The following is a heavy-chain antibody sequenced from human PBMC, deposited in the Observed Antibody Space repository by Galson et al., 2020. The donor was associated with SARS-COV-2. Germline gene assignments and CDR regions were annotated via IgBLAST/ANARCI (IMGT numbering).Heavy chain of an antibody. V-gene: IGHV3-21*01. Sequence: TGGSLRLSCAASGFTFSSYSMNWVRQAPGKGLEWVSSISSSSSYIYYADSVKGRFTISRDNAKNSLYLQMNSLRAEDTAVYYCARGDLPPTYSYDSSPVDYWGQGTLVTVSS. D-gene: IGHD3-22*01. CDR2: ISSSSSYI. CDR3: ARGDLPPTYSYDSSPVDY. J-gene: IGHJ4*02. CDR1: GFTFSSYS.